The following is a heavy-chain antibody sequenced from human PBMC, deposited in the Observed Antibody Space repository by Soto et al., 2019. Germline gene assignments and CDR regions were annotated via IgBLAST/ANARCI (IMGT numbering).Heavy chain of an antibody. V-gene: IGHV1-18*01. D-gene: IGHD5-12*01. J-gene: IGHJ6*03. Sequence: ASVKLSCKASGYAFTSYGISWVRQAPGQGLEWMGWISAYNGNTNYAQKLQGRVTMTTDTSTSTAYMELRSLRSDDTAVYYCARVYVDIVTTLPQYYYYMDVWGKGTTVTVSS. CDR2: ISAYNGNT. CDR3: ARVYVDIVTTLPQYYYYMDV. CDR1: GYAFTSYG.